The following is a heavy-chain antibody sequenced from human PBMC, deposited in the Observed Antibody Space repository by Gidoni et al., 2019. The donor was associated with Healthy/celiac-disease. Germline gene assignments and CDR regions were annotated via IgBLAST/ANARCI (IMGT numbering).Heavy chain of an antibody. CDR1: GFTFSSYA. Sequence: EVQLLESGGGLVQPGGSLRLSCAASGFTFSSYAMSWVRQAPGKGLEWVSAISGSGGSTYYADSVKGRFTISRDNSKNTLYLQMNSLRAEDTAVYYCAKDFGTRFGELPEGMDVWGQGTTVTVSS. V-gene: IGHV3-23*01. D-gene: IGHD3-10*01. CDR3: AKDFGTRFGELPEGMDV. J-gene: IGHJ6*02. CDR2: ISGSGGST.